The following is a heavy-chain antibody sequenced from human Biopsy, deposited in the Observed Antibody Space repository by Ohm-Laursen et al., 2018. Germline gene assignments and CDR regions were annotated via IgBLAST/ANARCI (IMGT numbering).Heavy chain of an antibody. CDR3: ARATNSTGWPYYYFYGMDV. CDR1: GGSISSDY. V-gene: IGHV4-59*07. J-gene: IGHJ6*02. Sequence: SDTLSLTCTVSGGSISSDYWSWIRQTPGKGLEWIGYIYYSGSTNYNPSLKSRLTISIDTSKNQFSLKLNSMTTADTAVYYCARATNSTGWPYYYFYGMDVWGQGTTVTVSS. D-gene: IGHD2/OR15-2a*01. CDR2: IYYSGST.